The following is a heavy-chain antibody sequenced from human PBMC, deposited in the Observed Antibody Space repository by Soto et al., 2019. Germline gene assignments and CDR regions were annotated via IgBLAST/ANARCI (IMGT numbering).Heavy chain of an antibody. CDR3: ARGGTITMIVVVEGGYYYYGMDV. CDR2: IIPIFGTA. CDR1: GDTFSSYA. Sequence: SVKVSCKASGDTFSSYAISWVRQAPGQGLEWMGGIIPIFGTANYAQKFQGRVTITADESTSTAYMELSSLRSEDTAVYYCARGGTITMIVVVEGGYYYYGMDVWGQGTTVTVSS. J-gene: IGHJ6*02. D-gene: IGHD3-22*01. V-gene: IGHV1-69*13.